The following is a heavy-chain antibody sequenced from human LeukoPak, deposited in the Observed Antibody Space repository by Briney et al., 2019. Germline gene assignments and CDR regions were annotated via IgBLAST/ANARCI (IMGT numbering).Heavy chain of an antibody. D-gene: IGHD3-22*01. Sequence: GGSLRLSCAASGFTFSSYAMSWVRQAPGKGLEWVANIKQDGSEKYYVDSVKGRFTISRDNAKNSLYLQMNSLRAEDTAVYYCARDGDEWDYYDSSGYNDYWGQGTLVTVSS. J-gene: IGHJ4*02. CDR3: ARDGDEWDYYDSSGYNDY. CDR2: IKQDGSEK. V-gene: IGHV3-7*01. CDR1: GFTFSSYA.